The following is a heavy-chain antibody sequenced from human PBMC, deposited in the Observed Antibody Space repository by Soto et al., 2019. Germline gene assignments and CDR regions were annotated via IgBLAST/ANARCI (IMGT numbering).Heavy chain of an antibody. Sequence: EVQLLESGGGLVQPGGSLRLSCAASGFTFSSYAMWWVRQAPGEGLECVSAISGGGETTYYADSVKSRFTISRDNSKNTLYLQMNSLRAEDTAVYYCAFNSGSGSYYFDYWGQGTLVTVSS. D-gene: IGHD3-10*01. CDR2: ISGGGETT. CDR1: GFTFSSYA. J-gene: IGHJ4*02. V-gene: IGHV3-23*01. CDR3: AFNSGSGSYYFDY.